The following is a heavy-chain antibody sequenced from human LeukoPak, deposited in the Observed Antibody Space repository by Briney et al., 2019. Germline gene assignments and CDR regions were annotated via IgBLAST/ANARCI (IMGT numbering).Heavy chain of an antibody. CDR2: IYTSGST. Sequence: KPSETLSLTCTVSGASISSFYWSWIRQPAGKGLEWIGRIYTSGSTNYNPSLKSRVTMSIDTSKNQFSLKLYSVAAADTAVYYCVTDRSGSYDYWGQGILVSVSS. V-gene: IGHV4-4*07. CDR1: GASISSFY. CDR3: VTDRSGSYDY. D-gene: IGHD1-26*01. J-gene: IGHJ4*02.